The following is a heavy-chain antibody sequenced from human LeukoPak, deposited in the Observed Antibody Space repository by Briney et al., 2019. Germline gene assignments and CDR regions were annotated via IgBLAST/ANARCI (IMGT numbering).Heavy chain of an antibody. V-gene: IGHV3-30*04. CDR3: AREFVAGTGTPYFDY. J-gene: IGHJ4*02. D-gene: IGHD6-19*01. Sequence: GGSLRLSCAASGFTFSSYAMHWVRQAPGKGLEWVAVISYDGSNKYYADSVKGRFTISRDNSKNTLYLQMNSLRAEDTAVYYCAREFVAGTGTPYFDYWGQGTLVTVSS. CDR1: GFTFSSYA. CDR2: ISYDGSNK.